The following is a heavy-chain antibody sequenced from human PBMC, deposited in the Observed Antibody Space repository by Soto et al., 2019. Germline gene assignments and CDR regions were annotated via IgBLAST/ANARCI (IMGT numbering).Heavy chain of an antibody. CDR2: ISYDGSNT. V-gene: IGHV3-30*03. D-gene: IGHD3-10*01. J-gene: IGHJ4*02. CDR1: GFPFTTYG. CDR3: VGGQYYFDY. Sequence: ESGGGVVQPGRSLRLSCAASGFPFTTYGMHWVREGPGKGLEWVAVISYDGSNTYYADSVKGRFTISRHNSKNTLYLQMNSLRPEDTALYYCVGGQYYFDYRGQGTLVTVSS.